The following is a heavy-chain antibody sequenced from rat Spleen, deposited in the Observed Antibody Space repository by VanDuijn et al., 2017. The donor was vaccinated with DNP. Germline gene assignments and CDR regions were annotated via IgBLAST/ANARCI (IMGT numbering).Heavy chain of an antibody. Sequence: EVQLVESGGGLVQPGGSLKLSCAASGFTFSDHAMAWVRQAPKIGLEWVATIGYDGSSTYYGDSVKGRFTISRDDAKNTLSLQMNSLRSEDTATYYCARHGRRVFDYWGQGVMVTVSS. CDR3: ARHGRRVFDY. CDR2: IGYDGSST. V-gene: IGHV5-22*01. D-gene: IGHD1-11*01. CDR1: GFTFSDHA. J-gene: IGHJ2*01.